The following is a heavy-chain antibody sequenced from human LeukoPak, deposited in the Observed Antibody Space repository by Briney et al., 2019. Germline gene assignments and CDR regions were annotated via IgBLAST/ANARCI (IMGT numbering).Heavy chain of an antibody. Sequence: PGRSLRLSCAASGFTLSRYGMHWVRQAPGKGLEWVAVISYDGSNKYYADSEKGRFTISRDNSKNTLYLQMNSLRAEDTAVYYCAKDRYYDSSGYPYYYGMDVWGQGTTVTVSS. CDR1: GFTLSRYG. V-gene: IGHV3-30*18. CDR2: ISYDGSNK. D-gene: IGHD3-22*01. CDR3: AKDRYYDSSGYPYYYGMDV. J-gene: IGHJ6*02.